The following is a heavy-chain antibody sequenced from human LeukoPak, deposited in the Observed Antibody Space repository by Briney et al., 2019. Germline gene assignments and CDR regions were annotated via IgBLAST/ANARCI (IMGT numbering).Heavy chain of an antibody. CDR3: ARGSSGSTKRYYFDY. V-gene: IGHV4-4*07. J-gene: IGHJ4*02. Sequence: PSETLSLTCTVSGASISGYYWTWVRQPADKGLEWIGRLYSSGTTYYNPSLKSRVTMSVDTSKNQFSLKLRSVTAADTAVYYCARGSSGSTKRYYFDYWGQGALVIVSS. CDR2: LYSSGTT. CDR1: GASISGYY. D-gene: IGHD3-22*01.